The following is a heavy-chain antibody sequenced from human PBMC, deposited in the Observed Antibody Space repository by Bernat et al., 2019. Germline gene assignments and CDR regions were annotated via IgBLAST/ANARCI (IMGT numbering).Heavy chain of an antibody. CDR3: ARDHQGRFDY. CDR1: GFTFSSSW. Sequence: EVQLVESGGGLVQPGGSLRLSCAASGFTFSSSWMTWVRQAPGKGLEWVANLNQYESEKYFEESVKGRFTITRENAKNSLYLQMNSLRAEDTAVYYCARDHQGRFDYWGQGTLVTVSS. V-gene: IGHV3-7*01. D-gene: IGHD2-15*01. J-gene: IGHJ4*02. CDR2: LNQYESEK.